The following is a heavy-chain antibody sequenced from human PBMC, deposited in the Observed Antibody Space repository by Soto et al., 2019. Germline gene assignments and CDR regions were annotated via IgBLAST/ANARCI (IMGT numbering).Heavy chain of an antibody. D-gene: IGHD3-10*01. V-gene: IGHV1-18*01. CDR2: ISAYNGNT. Sequence: GASLKVSCKASGYTFTSYDINWVRQAPGQGLEWMGWISAYNGNTNYAQKLQGRVTMTTDTSTSTAYMELRSLRSDDTAVYYCAREYYHGSGPWYWGQGTLVTVYS. CDR3: AREYYHGSGPWY. CDR1: GYTFTSYD. J-gene: IGHJ4*02.